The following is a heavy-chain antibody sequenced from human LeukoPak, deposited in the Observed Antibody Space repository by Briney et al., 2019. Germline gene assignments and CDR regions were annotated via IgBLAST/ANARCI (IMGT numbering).Heavy chain of an antibody. D-gene: IGHD6-13*01. CDR3: ARDRGYSSSWYRGVYFDY. Sequence: SETLSLTCIVSAGSTRGYYWSWIRQPPGKGLKWIGYIYYSGSTKYNPSLKSRVTISVDTSERQFSLKLSSVTAADTAVYYCARDRGYSSSWYRGVYFDYWGQGTLVTVSS. J-gene: IGHJ4*02. V-gene: IGHV4-59*01. CDR2: IYYSGST. CDR1: AGSTRGYY.